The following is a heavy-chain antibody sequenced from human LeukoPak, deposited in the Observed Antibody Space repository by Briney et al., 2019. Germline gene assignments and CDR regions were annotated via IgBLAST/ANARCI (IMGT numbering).Heavy chain of an antibody. Sequence: ASVKVSCKASGYTFTGYYMHWVRQAPGQGLEWMGWINPNSGGTNYAQKFQGRVTMTRDTSIGTAYMELSRLRSDDTAVYYCARGTGDSSGTPFDYWGQGTLVTVSS. CDR1: GYTFTGYY. CDR3: ARGTGDSSGTPFDY. J-gene: IGHJ4*02. CDR2: INPNSGGT. V-gene: IGHV1-2*02. D-gene: IGHD3-22*01.